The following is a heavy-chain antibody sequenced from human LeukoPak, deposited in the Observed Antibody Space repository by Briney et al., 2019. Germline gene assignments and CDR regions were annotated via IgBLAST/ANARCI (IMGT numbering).Heavy chain of an antibody. V-gene: IGHV3-48*04. Sequence: GGSLRLSCAASGFTFSSYSMNWVRQAPGKGLEWVSYISGRGSMIYYADSVKGRFSISRDNAKNSLYLQMNSLRAEDTAVYYCARDLYYYDSSGHYLFDYWGQETLVTVSS. CDR1: GFTFSSYS. CDR2: ISGRGSMI. D-gene: IGHD3-22*01. J-gene: IGHJ4*02. CDR3: ARDLYYYDSSGHYLFDY.